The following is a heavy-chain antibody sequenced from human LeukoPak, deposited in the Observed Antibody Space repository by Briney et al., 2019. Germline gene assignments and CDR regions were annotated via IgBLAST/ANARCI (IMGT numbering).Heavy chain of an antibody. CDR1: GGSISSSSYY. Sequence: SETLSLTCTVSGGSISSSSYYWGWIRQPPGKGLEWIGSIHYSGSTYYNPSLKSRVTISVDTSKNQFSLKLSSVTAADTAVYYCASSLLGATSPGFDYWGQGTLVTVSS. CDR2: IHYSGST. V-gene: IGHV4-39*01. D-gene: IGHD1-26*01. CDR3: ASSLLGATSPGFDY. J-gene: IGHJ4*02.